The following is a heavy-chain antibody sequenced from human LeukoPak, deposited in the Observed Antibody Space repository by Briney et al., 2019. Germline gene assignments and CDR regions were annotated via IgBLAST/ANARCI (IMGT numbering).Heavy chain of an antibody. D-gene: IGHD3-22*01. Sequence: SETLSLTCTVSGGSVSDYYWSWIRQSPGKGLEWIGYIYYTGSSSYNPSLRSRVTISVDTSKNQFSLKLSSVTAADTAVYFCARSTRYYYDSSGLLDYWGQGTLVTVSS. CDR2: IYYTGSS. J-gene: IGHJ4*02. V-gene: IGHV4-59*02. CDR3: ARSTRYYYDSSGLLDY. CDR1: GGSVSDYY.